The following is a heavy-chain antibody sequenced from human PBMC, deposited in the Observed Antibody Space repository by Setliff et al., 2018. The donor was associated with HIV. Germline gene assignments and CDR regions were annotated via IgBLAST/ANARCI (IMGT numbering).Heavy chain of an antibody. Sequence: PSETLSLTCAVSGYSISSGYYWGWIRQTPGKGLEWIGSIYHSGTTYYNPSLRSRVTISVDTSKNQFSLKLSSVTAADTAVYYCARSRTSSGYYGVTGYGMDVWGQGTTVTVSS. D-gene: IGHD3-22*01. J-gene: IGHJ6*02. CDR1: GYSISSGYY. CDR3: ARSRTSSGYYGVTGYGMDV. CDR2: IYHSGTT. V-gene: IGHV4-38-2*01.